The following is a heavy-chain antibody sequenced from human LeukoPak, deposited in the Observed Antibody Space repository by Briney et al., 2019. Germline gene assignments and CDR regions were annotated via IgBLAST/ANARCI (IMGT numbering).Heavy chain of an antibody. Sequence: KPSETLSLTCTVSGGSISSSSYYWGWIRQPPGKGLEWIGSIYYSGSTYYNPSLKSRVTISVDTSMNQFSLKLSSVTAADTAVYYCARRSGSYMPFDYWGQGTLVTVSS. CDR3: ARRSGSYMPFDY. D-gene: IGHD1-26*01. J-gene: IGHJ4*02. CDR1: GGSISSSSYY. V-gene: IGHV4-39*01. CDR2: IYYSGST.